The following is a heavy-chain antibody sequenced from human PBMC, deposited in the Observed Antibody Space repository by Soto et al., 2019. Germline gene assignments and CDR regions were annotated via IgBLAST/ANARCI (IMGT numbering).Heavy chain of an antibody. D-gene: IGHD4-17*01. CDR1: GYTFTGYY. CDR2: INPNSGGT. V-gene: IGHV1-2*04. CDR3: ARPTTVTTYDAFDI. J-gene: IGHJ3*02. Sequence: QVQLVQSGAEVKKPGASVKVSCKASGYTFTGYYMHWVRQAPGQGLEWMGWINPNSGGTNYAQKFQGWVTMTRDTSISTAYMELSRLRSDDTAVYYGARPTTVTTYDAFDIWGQGTMVTVSS.